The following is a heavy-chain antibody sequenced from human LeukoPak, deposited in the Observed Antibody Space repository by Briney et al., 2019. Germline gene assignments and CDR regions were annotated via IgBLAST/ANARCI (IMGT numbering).Heavy chain of an antibody. CDR2: ISAYNGNT. V-gene: IGHV1-18*01. CDR1: GYTFTIYG. Sequence: AASVNVSCRASGYTFTIYGISWVRQAPGQGREWMGWISAYNGNTNYAQKLQARATPTTHTSTSTAYMELSSLRSEDTAVYYCARALGDYFDYWGQGTLVTVSS. CDR3: ARALGDYFDY. J-gene: IGHJ4*02.